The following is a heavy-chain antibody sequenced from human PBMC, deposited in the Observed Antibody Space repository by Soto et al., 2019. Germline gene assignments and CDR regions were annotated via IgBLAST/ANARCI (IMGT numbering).Heavy chain of an antibody. CDR3: ARGMGRYFDL. D-gene: IGHD2-8*01. J-gene: IGHJ2*01. Sequence: QVQLQESGPGLVMPSETLSLTCTVSGDFISNFYWSWIRQPAGKGLESLGRISATGRTNYNPSLLSRVAMSLDTSKNQFSLRLTSLSAADTAVYFCARGMGRYFDLWGRGTLVTVFS. CDR2: ISATGRT. CDR1: GDFISNFY. V-gene: IGHV4-4*07.